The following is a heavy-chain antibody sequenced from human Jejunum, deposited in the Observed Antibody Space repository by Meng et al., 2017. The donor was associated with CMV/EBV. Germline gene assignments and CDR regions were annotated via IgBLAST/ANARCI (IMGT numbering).Heavy chain of an antibody. CDR2: ISGGGGSR. Sequence: MKGVRQAPGKGLEWVSGISGGGGSRFYGDSVKGRFTISRDNSKNTLYLQMNSLRAEDTAVYYCAKDSSSDFWSGYFSFYHYGMDVWGQGTTVTVSS. V-gene: IGHV3-23*01. CDR3: AKDSSSDFWSGYFSFYHYGMDV. D-gene: IGHD3-3*01. J-gene: IGHJ6*02.